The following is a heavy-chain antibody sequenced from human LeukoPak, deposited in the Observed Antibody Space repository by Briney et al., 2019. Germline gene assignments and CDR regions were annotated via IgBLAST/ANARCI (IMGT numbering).Heavy chain of an antibody. J-gene: IGHJ4*02. D-gene: IGHD6-13*01. CDR3: ARDPRIAAAGPATDY. CDR2: INPNSGGT. CDR1: GYTFTGYY. V-gene: IGHV1-2*02. Sequence: GASVKVSCKASGYTFTGYYMHWVRQAPGQGLEWMGWINPNSGGTNYAQKFQGRVTMTRDTSISTAYMELSRLRSDDTAVYYCARDPRIAAAGPATDYWGQGTLVTVPS.